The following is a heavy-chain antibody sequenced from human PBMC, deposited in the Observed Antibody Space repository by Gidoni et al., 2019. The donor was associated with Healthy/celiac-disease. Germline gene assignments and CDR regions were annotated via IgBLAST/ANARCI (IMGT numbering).Heavy chain of an antibody. V-gene: IGHV1-24*01. D-gene: IGHD2-15*01. Sequence: ASVTVSCTVSGYTLPELSMHWVRQAPGKGLEWMGGFDPEDGETIDAQKFQGRVTMTEDTSTDTAYMELSSLRSEDTAVYYCATEGSSGGSSGGWFDPWGQGTLVTVSS. CDR1: GYTLPELS. CDR3: ATEGSSGGSSGGWFDP. CDR2: FDPEDGET. J-gene: IGHJ5*02.